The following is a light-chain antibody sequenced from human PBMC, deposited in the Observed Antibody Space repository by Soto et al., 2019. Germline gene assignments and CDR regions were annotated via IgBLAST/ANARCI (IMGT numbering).Light chain of an antibody. J-gene: IGKJ1*01. V-gene: IGKV3-11*01. CDR1: QSVGNS. CDR2: DAT. CDR3: PQRVNWRWT. Sequence: EIVLTQSPATLSLSPGDRATLSCRASQSVGNSVGWFQQKPGQAPRLLIYDATDRARGVPARVSGAGYGTDFTLTISGLEPEDLASYYCPQRVNWRWTFGQGTQVEI.